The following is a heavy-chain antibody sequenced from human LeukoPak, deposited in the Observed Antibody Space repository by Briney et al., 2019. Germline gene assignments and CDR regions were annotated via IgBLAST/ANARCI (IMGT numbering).Heavy chain of an antibody. V-gene: IGHV1-2*02. CDR3: AKDQKQRLVIRTCDI. CDR1: GYTFTGYY. D-gene: IGHD6-13*01. J-gene: IGHJ3*02. CDR2: INSNRGGT. Sequence: ASVKVSCKASGYTFTGYYMHWVRQAPGQGLEWMGLINSNRGGTNYAQKFQGRVTMTMDTSISTAYMELSRLRYDHTAVYYCAKDQKQRLVIRTCDIWRQGTMVTVSS.